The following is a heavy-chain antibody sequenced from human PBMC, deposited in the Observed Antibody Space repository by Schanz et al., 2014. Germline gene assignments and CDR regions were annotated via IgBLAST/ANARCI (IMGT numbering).Heavy chain of an antibody. D-gene: IGHD4-17*01. CDR1: GFTFNSYA. Sequence: EQLLQSGGGLVQPGGSLRLSCAASGFTFNSYAMTWVRQAPGKGLEWVAVISYDGSNKYYADSVKGRFTISRDNSKNTLYLQMNSLRAEDTAVYYCARPRFDYGEVDYWGQGTLVTVSS. V-gene: IGHV3-30-3*01. CDR3: ARPRFDYGEVDY. CDR2: ISYDGSNK. J-gene: IGHJ4*02.